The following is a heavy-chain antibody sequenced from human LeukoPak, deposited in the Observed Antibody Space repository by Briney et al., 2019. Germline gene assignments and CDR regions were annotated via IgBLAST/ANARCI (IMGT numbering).Heavy chain of an antibody. CDR3: ARQWPTRNAITWDNWFDP. CDR2: ISAYNGNT. V-gene: IGHV1-18*01. J-gene: IGHJ5*02. CDR1: GYTFTSYG. D-gene: IGHD6-19*01. Sequence: ASVKVSCKASGYTFTSYGISWVRQAPGQGLEWMGWISAYNGNTNYAQKLQGRVTMTTDTSTSTAYMELRSLRSDDTAVYYCARQWPTRNAITWDNWFDPWGQGTLVTVSS.